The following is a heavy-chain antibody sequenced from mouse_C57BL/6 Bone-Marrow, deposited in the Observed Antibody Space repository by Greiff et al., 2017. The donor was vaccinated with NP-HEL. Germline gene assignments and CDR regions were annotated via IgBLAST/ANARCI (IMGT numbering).Heavy chain of an antibody. CDR3: ARPDSNDLYFDY. Sequence: QVQLQQSGAELARPGASVKLSCKASGYTFTSYGISWVKQRTGQGLEWIGEIYPRSGNTYYNEKFKGKATLTADKSSSTAYMKLISLTSEDSAVYFCARPDSNDLYFDYWDQGTTLTVSS. CDR2: IYPRSGNT. J-gene: IGHJ2*01. V-gene: IGHV1-81*01. CDR1: GYTFTSYG. D-gene: IGHD2-12*01.